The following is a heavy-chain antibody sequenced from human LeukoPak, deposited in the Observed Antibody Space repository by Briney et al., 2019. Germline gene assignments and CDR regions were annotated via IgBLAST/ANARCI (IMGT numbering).Heavy chain of an antibody. CDR1: GFTVSSNY. CDR3: ARQSAPGYYYDSSGYYYLTH. D-gene: IGHD3-22*01. J-gene: IGHJ4*02. CDR2: VYSGGRT. Sequence: GGSLRLSCAASGFTVSSNYMSWVRQAPGKGLEWVSVVYSGGRTYYADFVKGRFTISRDNSKNTLYLQMNSLRAEDTAVYYCARQSAPGYYYDSSGYYYLTHWGQGTLVTVSS. V-gene: IGHV3-53*01.